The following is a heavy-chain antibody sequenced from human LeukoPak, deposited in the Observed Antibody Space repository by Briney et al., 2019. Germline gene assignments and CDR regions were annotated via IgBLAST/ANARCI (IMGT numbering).Heavy chain of an antibody. Sequence: SVKVSCKASGGTFSSYAISWVRQAPGQGLEWMGRIIPILGIANYAQKFQGRVTITADKSTSTAYMELSSLRSEDTAVYYCARGVDRCSGGSCYIPYFEYWGQGTLVTVSS. J-gene: IGHJ4*02. CDR2: IIPILGIA. V-gene: IGHV1-69*04. D-gene: IGHD2-15*01. CDR3: ARGVDRCSGGSCYIPYFEY. CDR1: GGTFSSYA.